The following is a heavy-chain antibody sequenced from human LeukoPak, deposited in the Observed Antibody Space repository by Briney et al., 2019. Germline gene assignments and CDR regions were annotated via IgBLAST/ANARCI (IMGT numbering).Heavy chain of an antibody. J-gene: IGHJ5*01. CDR2: ISDNGGTT. CDR1: GFTFSSYA. Sequence: GGSLRLSCAASGFTFSSYAMHWVRQAPGKGPECLAVISDNGGTTSYSNSVKGRFTISRDNSKNTLYLQMGSLRPEDMAVYYCVKGGYGYTYHYNWFDSWGQGTLVTVSS. V-gene: IGHV3-64*01. D-gene: IGHD5-18*01. CDR3: VKGGYGYTYHYNWFDS.